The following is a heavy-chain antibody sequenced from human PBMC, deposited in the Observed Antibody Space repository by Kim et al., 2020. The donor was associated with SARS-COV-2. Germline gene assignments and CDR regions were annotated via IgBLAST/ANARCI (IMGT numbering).Heavy chain of an antibody. Sequence: SVKVSCKASGGTFSSYAISWVRQAPGQGLEWMGGIIPIFGTANYAQKFQGRVTITADESTSTAYMELSSLRSEDTAVYYCARVHGSGNPWGGMDVWGQGTTVTVSS. CDR3: ARVHGSGNPWGGMDV. D-gene: IGHD3-10*01. J-gene: IGHJ6*02. V-gene: IGHV1-69*13. CDR1: GGTFSSYA. CDR2: IIPIFGTA.